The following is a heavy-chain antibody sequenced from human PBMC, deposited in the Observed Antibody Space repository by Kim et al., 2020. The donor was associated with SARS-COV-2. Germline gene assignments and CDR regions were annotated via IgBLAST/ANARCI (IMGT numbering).Heavy chain of an antibody. CDR2: IYYSGST. V-gene: IGHV4-31*03. Sequence: SETLSLTCTVSGGSISSGGYYWSWIRQHPGKGLEWIGYIYYSGSTYYNPSLKSRVTISVDTSKNQFSLKLSSVTAADTAVYYCARDRAAAAGTEGMDGWGQGTTVTVSS. J-gene: IGHJ6*02. D-gene: IGHD6-13*01. CDR3: ARDRAAAAGTEGMDG. CDR1: GGSISSGGYY.